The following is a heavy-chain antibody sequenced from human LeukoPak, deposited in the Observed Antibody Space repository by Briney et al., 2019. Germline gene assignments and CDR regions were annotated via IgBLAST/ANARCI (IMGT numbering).Heavy chain of an antibody. CDR1: GYTFTSYD. Sequence: ASVKVSCKASGYTFTSYDTNWVRQATGQGLEWMGWMNPNSGNTGYAQKFQGRVTMTRNTSVSTAYMELSSLRSEDTAVYYCARVPYYGSGSFYYYYGMDVWGQGTTVTVSS. CDR3: ARVPYYGSGSFYYYYGMDV. V-gene: IGHV1-8*01. J-gene: IGHJ6*02. D-gene: IGHD3-10*01. CDR2: MNPNSGNT.